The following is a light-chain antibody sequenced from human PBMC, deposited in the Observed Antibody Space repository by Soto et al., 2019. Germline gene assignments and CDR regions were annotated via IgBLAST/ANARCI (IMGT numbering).Light chain of an antibody. V-gene: IGLV2-14*01. CDR1: SIDVGAYNY. J-gene: IGLJ2*01. CDR3: SSYTSSNTLV. Sequence: QSALTQPASVSGSPGQSITISCTGTSIDVGAYNYVYWYQQHPGKAPKLMIFEVSNRPSGVSNRFSGSKSGNTASLTISGLQAEDDADYYCSSYTSSNTLVFGGGTKVIVL. CDR2: EVS.